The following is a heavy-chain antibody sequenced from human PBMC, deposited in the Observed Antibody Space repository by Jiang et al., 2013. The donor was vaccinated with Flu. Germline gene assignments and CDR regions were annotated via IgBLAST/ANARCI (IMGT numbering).Heavy chain of an antibody. V-gene: IGHV3-21*01. Sequence: QLVESGGGLVKPGGSLRLSCAGSGFTFSNYSMNWVRQAPGKGLEWVSSISSGGSYTFFGDSVKGRFTISRDNAKNSVYLQMNNLRAEDTAVYYCARSGYYGSGSYPDPWGQGSLVTVSS. CDR2: ISSGGSYT. D-gene: IGHD3-10*01. CDR3: ARSGYYGSGSYPDP. J-gene: IGHJ5*02. CDR1: GFTFSNYS.